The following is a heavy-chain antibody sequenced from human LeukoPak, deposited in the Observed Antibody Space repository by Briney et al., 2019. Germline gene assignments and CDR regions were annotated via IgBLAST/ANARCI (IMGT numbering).Heavy chain of an antibody. Sequence: GGSLRLSCAASGFIFDDYGMTWLRQTPGKGLEWVSGINWIGGSTGYADSVKGRFTISRDNAKNSLYLHMNSLRAEDTALYFCARDLGYQGFVSAFASWGQGTMVTVSS. CDR1: GFIFDDYG. D-gene: IGHD6-25*01. CDR2: INWIGGST. CDR3: ARDLGYQGFVSAFAS. V-gene: IGHV3-20*04. J-gene: IGHJ3*02.